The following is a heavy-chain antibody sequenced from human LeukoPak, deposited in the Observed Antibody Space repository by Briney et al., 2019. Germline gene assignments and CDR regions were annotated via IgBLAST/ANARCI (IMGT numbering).Heavy chain of an antibody. CDR1: GGTFSSYA. J-gene: IGHJ3*02. CDR3: AGPFAVTLDDAFDI. CDR2: IIPIFGTA. V-gene: IGHV1-69*13. D-gene: IGHD2-21*02. Sequence: GASVKVSCKASGGTFSSYAISWVRQAPGQGLEWMGGIIPIFGTANYAQKFQGIVTITADESTSTAYMELSSLRSEDTAVYYCAGPFAVTLDDAFDIWGQGTMVTVSS.